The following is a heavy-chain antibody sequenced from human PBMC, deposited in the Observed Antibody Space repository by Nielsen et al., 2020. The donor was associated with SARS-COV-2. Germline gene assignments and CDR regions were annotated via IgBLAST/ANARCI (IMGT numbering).Heavy chain of an antibody. V-gene: IGHV1-18*01. CDR3: ASYIITMVRGVIIPPYYYYGMDV. CDR2: ISAYNGNT. J-gene: IGHJ6*02. D-gene: IGHD3-10*01. Sequence: ASVKVSCKASGYTFINYGISWVRQAPGQGLEWMGWISAYNGNTNYAQKLQGRVTMTTDTSTSTAYMELSSLRSEDTAVYYCASYIITMVRGVIIPPYYYYGMDVWGQGTTVTVSS. CDR1: GYTFINYG.